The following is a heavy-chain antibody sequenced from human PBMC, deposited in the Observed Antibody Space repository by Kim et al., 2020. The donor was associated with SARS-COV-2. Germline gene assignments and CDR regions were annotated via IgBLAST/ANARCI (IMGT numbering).Heavy chain of an antibody. D-gene: IGHD3-22*01. CDR1: GFTFSSYG. CDR3: AKDVGRMIVDLDYFDY. J-gene: IGHJ4*01. Sequence: GGSLRLSCAASGFTFSSYGMHWVRQAPGKGLEWVAVISYDGSNKYYADSVKGRFTISRDNSKNTLYLQMNSLRAEDTAVYYCAKDVGRMIVDLDYFDYWG. CDR2: ISYDGSNK. V-gene: IGHV3-30*18.